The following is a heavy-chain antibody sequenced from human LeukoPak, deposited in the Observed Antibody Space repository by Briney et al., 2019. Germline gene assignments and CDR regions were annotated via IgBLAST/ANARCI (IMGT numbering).Heavy chain of an antibody. D-gene: IGHD3-16*02. CDR2: IIPILGIA. V-gene: IGHV1-69*04. CDR3: ARDDLSFGGVIQGGDY. CDR1: GGTFSSYA. Sequence: GSSVKVSCKASGGTFSSYAISWVRQAPGQGLEWMGRIIPILGIANYAQKFQGRVTITADKSTSTAYMELSSLRSEDTAVYYCARDDLSFGGVIQGGDYWGQGTLVTVSS. J-gene: IGHJ4*02.